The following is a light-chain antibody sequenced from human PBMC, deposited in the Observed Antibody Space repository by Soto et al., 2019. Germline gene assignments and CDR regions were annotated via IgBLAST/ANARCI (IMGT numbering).Light chain of an antibody. J-gene: IGKJ5*01. V-gene: IGKV3-11*01. CDR1: QNLPSS. CDR3: QQRTRWPMT. Sequence: EIVLTQSPATLSVSPGERFTLSCRASQNLPSSLIWYQQRPGQAPRPLIYDGSKRAAGVPDRISGDGSGTDYTLTISSLEPEDFAVYYCQQRTRWPMTFGQGTRLEIK. CDR2: DGS.